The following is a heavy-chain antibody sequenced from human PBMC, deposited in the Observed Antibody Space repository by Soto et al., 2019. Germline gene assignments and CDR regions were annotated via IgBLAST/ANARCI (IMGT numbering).Heavy chain of an antibody. CDR2: IFQSGST. D-gene: IGHD6-19*01. V-gene: IGHV4-4*02. J-gene: IGHJ5*02. CDR3: ARGRGRYSSGWSWFDP. CDR1: GGTIRSPDW. Sequence: SETLSLTCGVSGGTIRSPDWWTWVRQPPGKGLGWIGEIFQSGSTNYTPSLESRVTISVDKSKNQFSLTLTSVTAADTAVYFCARGRGRYSSGWSWFDPWGQGILVTVSS.